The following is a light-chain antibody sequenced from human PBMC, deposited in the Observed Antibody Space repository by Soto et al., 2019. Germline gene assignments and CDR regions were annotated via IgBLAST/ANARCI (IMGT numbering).Light chain of an antibody. V-gene: IGKV3-11*01. Sequence: EIALTQSPATLSLSPGDRATLSCRASQSVGSSLAWFQQKPGQSPRLLIYDVSTRATAIPARFSGSGSGTDFTLTISSLDSEDFAVYYCQQRDNGISFGRGTKV. CDR1: QSVGSS. CDR2: DVS. CDR3: QQRDNGIS. J-gene: IGKJ1*01.